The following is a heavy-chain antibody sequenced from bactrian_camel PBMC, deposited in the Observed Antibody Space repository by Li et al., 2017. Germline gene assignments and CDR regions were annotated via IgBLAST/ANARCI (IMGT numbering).Heavy chain of an antibody. D-gene: IGHD5*01. CDR3: APVVSNFWVGHLAGTT. V-gene: IGHV3S54*01. Sequence: VQLVESGGGAVQAGGSLRLSCVASGYVRSTAYVAWFRQAPGKEREGVAGVSAVDGSTFYADSVKGRFTISRDNAKNTVYLQMNSLKSEDTALYYCAPVVSNFWVGHLAGTTGARGPRSPSP. CDR1: GYVRSTAY. CDR2: VSAVDGST. J-gene: IGHJ4*01.